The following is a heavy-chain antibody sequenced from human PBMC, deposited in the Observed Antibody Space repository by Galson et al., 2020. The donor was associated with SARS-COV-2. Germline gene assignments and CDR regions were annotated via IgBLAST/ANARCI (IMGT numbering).Heavy chain of an antibody. CDR3: ASTGSSWYNWYFDL. J-gene: IGHJ2*01. V-gene: IGHV5-51*01. Sequence: GESLKISCKGSGYSFTSYWNGWVRQMPGKGLEWMGIIYPGDSDTRYSQSFQGQVTISADKSISTAYLQWSSLKAADTAMYYCASTGSSWYNWYFDLWGRGTLVTVSS. CDR2: IYPGDSDT. D-gene: IGHD6-13*01. CDR1: GYSFTSYW.